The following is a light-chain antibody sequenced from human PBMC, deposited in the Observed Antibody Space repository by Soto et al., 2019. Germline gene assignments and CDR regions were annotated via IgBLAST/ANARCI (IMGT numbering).Light chain of an antibody. Sequence: QSVLTEPPSASGTPGQRVSISCSGSSSNIGSNAVHWYQQFPGTAPRLLIYRNNQRPSGVPDRFSGSKSGTSASLVISGLQAEDEAHYCCSSTGISTLLFATGTKVTVL. CDR1: SSNIGSNA. CDR2: RNN. V-gene: IGLV1-44*01. J-gene: IGLJ1*01. CDR3: SSTGISTLL.